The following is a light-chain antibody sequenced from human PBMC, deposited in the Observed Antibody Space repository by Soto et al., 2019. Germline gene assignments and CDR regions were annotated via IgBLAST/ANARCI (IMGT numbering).Light chain of an antibody. V-gene: IGKV3D-15*01. Sequence: ETVMTQSPATLSVSPGERATLSGRASQSVRTKLAWYQQKPGQAPRLLIYGASSRATGIPARFSGSGSGTEFTLTISSLQSEDFAVYYCQQYGSSGTFGQGTKVDIK. J-gene: IGKJ1*01. CDR2: GAS. CDR3: QQYGSSGT. CDR1: QSVRTK.